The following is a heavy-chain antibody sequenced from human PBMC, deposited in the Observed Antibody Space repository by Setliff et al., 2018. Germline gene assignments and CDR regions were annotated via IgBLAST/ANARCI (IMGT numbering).Heavy chain of an antibody. CDR3: ARDSGLATDY. CDR2: ISGSGGST. J-gene: IGHJ4*02. D-gene: IGHD6-19*01. V-gene: IGHV3-23*01. CDR1: GFTFSSYA. Sequence: GGSLRLSCAASGFTFSSYAMTWVRQAPGKGLEWVSVISGSGGSTYYADSVKGRFTISRDNSKNTLYLQMNSLRAEDTAVYYCARDSGLATDYWGQGTLVTVSS.